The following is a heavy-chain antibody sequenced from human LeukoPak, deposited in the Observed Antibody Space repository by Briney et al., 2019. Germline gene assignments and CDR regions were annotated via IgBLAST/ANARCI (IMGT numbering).Heavy chain of an antibody. CDR1: GGSFSGYY. V-gene: IGHV4-34*01. J-gene: IGHJ4*02. Sequence: SETLSLTCAVYGGSFSGYYWSWIRQPPGKGLEWIGEINHSGSTNYNPSLKSRVTISVDTSKNQFSLKLSSVTAADTAVYYCSXXXXXXXSGGSCSSGFDYWGQGTLVTVSS. D-gene: IGHD2-15*01. CDR2: INHSGST. CDR3: SXXXXXXXSGGSCSSGFDY.